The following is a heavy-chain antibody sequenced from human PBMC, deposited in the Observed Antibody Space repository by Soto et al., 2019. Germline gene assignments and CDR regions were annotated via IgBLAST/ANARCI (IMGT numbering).Heavy chain of an antibody. J-gene: IGHJ4*02. D-gene: IGHD1-26*01. CDR2: IDPSGGDT. Sequence: QVQLVQSGAEVRKPGASVKVSCKASGYTFNRHYIQWVRQAPGQGLEWMGMIDPSGGDTNYAKKFQGRVTLTSDTSTSTVCMELSSLRSEDTAVYYCAKRRGVGLTRSSFDYWGPGTLVIVSS. V-gene: IGHV1-46*02. CDR3: AKRRGVGLTRSSFDY. CDR1: GYTFNRHY.